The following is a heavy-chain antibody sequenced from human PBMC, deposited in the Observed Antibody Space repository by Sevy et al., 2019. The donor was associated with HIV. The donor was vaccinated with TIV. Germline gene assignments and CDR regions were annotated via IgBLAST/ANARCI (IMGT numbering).Heavy chain of an antibody. CDR3: ARDHDYGDYYFDY. V-gene: IGHV3-53*01. Sequence: GGSLRLSCAASGFTVSSNYMSWVRQAPGKGLEWVSVIYSGGSTYYADSVKGRFTISRANSKNTLYLQMNSLRAEDTAVYYCARDHDYGDYYFDYWGQGTLVTVSS. D-gene: IGHD4-17*01. J-gene: IGHJ4*02. CDR2: IYSGGST. CDR1: GFTVSSNY.